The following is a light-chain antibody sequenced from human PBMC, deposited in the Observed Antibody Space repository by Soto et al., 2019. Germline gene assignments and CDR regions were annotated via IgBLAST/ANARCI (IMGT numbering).Light chain of an antibody. J-gene: IGKJ1*01. Sequence: DIQVTQSPSSLSASVGDRVTITCRASQSISSYLNWYRQKPGRAPNLLIYAASKLQSGVPSRFSGSGSGTDFTLTISSLQTGDFAIYYCHQSYSAPWTCGQGTKVEIK. CDR1: QSISSY. CDR3: HQSYSAPWT. V-gene: IGKV1-39*01. CDR2: AAS.